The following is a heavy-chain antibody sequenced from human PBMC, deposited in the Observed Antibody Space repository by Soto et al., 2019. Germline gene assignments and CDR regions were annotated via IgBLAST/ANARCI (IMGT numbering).Heavy chain of an antibody. CDR2: IDTSGST. J-gene: IGHJ5*02. CDR1: GGSISSYY. Sequence: QVQLQESGPGLVKPAETLSLTCTVSGGSISSYYWSWIRQPAGKGLEWIGRIDTSGSTNYNPSLKSRVTMAVDTSTNQFSLTLSAVTAAYTAVYYCARYQRAARPGWFCWFDTWGQGTLVTVSS. D-gene: IGHD6-6*01. V-gene: IGHV4-4*07. CDR3: ARYQRAARPGWFCWFDT.